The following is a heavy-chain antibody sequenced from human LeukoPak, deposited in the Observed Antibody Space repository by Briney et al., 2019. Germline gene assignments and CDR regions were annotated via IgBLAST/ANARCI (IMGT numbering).Heavy chain of an antibody. CDR1: GGSISSGSYY. J-gene: IGHJ4*02. V-gene: IGHV4-61*02. D-gene: IGHD3-22*01. CDR3: ARWNYDIDY. CDR2: IYTSGNT. Sequence: SQTLSLTCTVSGGSISSGSYYWSWIRQPAGKGLEWIGRIYTSGNTNYNPSLKSRVTISVDTSKNQFSLKLNSVTAAGTAVYYCARWNYDIDYWGQGTLVTVSS.